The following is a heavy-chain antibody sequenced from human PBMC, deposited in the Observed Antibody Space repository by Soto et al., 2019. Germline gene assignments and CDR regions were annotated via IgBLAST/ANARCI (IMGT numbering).Heavy chain of an antibody. CDR1: GYTFSSHA. V-gene: IGHV1-3*01. CDR2: INAGNGNT. CDR3: ARDGARITVFGVGYYFDY. Sequence: QVQLVQSGAEVKKPGASVKVSCKTSGYTFSSHAMHWVRQAPGQRLEWMGWINAGNGNTEYSQNFQGRVAITRYTSASTAYMELRSLRSEDTAVYYCARDGARITVFGVGYYFDYWGQGTLVTVSS. J-gene: IGHJ4*02. D-gene: IGHD3-3*01.